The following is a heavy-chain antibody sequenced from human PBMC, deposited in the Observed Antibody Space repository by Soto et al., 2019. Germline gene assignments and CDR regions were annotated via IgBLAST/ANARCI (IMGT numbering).Heavy chain of an antibody. D-gene: IGHD2-2*01. CDR2: IWYDGSNK. CDR3: ARDPTSAIVVVPAAIDV. CDR1: GFTFSSYG. J-gene: IGHJ6*02. Sequence: SGGSLRLSCAASGFTFSSYGMHWVRQAPGKGLEWVAVIWYDGSNKYYADSVKGRFTISRDNSKNTLYLQMNSLRAEDTAVYYCARDPTSAIVVVPAAIDVWGQGTTVTVSS. V-gene: IGHV3-33*01.